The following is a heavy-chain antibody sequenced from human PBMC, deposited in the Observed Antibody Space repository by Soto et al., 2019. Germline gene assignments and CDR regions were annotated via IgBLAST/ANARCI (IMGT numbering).Heavy chain of an antibody. Sequence: GGSLSLSCAASGFTFSSYAMSWVRQAPGKGLEWVSAISGSGGSTYYADSVKGRFTISRDNSKNTLYLQMNSLRAEDTAVYYCAKDAPDLRYFDWPHAFDIWGQGTMVTVSS. CDR1: GFTFSSYA. CDR3: AKDAPDLRYFDWPHAFDI. CDR2: ISGSGGST. V-gene: IGHV3-23*01. D-gene: IGHD3-9*01. J-gene: IGHJ3*02.